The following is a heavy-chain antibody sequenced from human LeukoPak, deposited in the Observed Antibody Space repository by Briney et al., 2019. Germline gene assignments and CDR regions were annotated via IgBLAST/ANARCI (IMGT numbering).Heavy chain of an antibody. Sequence: GGSLRLSCAASGFTFSSYGMHWVRQAPGKGLEWVAFIRYDGSNKYYADSVKGRFTISRDNSKNTLYLQMNSLRAEDTAVYYCAKGITVTYSYYFGYWGQGTLVTVPS. J-gene: IGHJ4*02. V-gene: IGHV3-30*02. D-gene: IGHD4-17*01. CDR1: GFTFSSYG. CDR2: IRYDGSNK. CDR3: AKGITVTYSYYFGY.